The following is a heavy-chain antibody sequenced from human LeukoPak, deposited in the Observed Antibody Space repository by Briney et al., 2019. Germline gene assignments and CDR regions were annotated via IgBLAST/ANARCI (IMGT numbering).Heavy chain of an antibody. D-gene: IGHD3-3*01. J-gene: IGHJ4*02. CDR2: ISSDGNSK. CDR1: GFTFSRYS. V-gene: IGHV3-30*01. CDR3: ARVSVFGVVIPPDF. Sequence: PGGSLRLSCAASGFTFSRYSIHWVRQAPGKGLEWVAGISSDGNSKYYADSVKGRFTISRDNSKNTLYLQMNSLRAEDTAVYYCARVSVFGVVIPPDFWGQGTLVTVSS.